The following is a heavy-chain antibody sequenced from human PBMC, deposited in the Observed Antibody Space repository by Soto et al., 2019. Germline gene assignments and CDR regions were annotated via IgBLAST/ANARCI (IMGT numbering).Heavy chain of an antibody. V-gene: IGHV4-39*01. J-gene: IGHJ4*02. CDR3: ARLKPDDYDFWSGYYFDY. CDR1: GGSISSSSYY. D-gene: IGHD3-3*01. Sequence: QLQLQESGPGLVKPSETLSLTCTVSGGSISSSSYYWGWIRQPPGKGLEWIGSIYYSGSTYYNPSLKSRVTISVDTSKNQFSLKLSSVTAADTAVYYCARLKPDDYDFWSGYYFDYWGQGTLVTVSS. CDR2: IYYSGST.